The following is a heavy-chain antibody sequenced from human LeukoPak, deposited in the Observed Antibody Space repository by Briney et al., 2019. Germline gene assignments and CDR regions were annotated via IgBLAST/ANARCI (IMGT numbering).Heavy chain of an antibody. CDR1: GGSMNNYN. V-gene: IGHV4-59*12. CDR2: VYSNGNT. D-gene: IGHD3-10*01. J-gene: IGHJ6*03. Sequence: PSETLSLTCIVSGGSMNNYNWNWIRQPPGKGLEWIGFVYSNGNTNYNPSLKSRVTMSVDTSKAQFSLNLSSVTAADTAVYYCARESSGSYYNPLGYMDVWGKGTTVTVSS. CDR3: ARESSGSYYNPLGYMDV.